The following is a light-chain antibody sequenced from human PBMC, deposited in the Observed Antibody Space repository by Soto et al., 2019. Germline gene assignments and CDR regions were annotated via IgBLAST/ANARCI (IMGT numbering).Light chain of an antibody. J-gene: IGLJ2*01. V-gene: IGLV3-1*01. CDR2: QDI. CDR3: QAWDINTMV. CDR1: KLGDKY. Sequence: YELTQPPSVSVSPGQTASITCTGAKLGDKYASWYQQKPGQSPVLVIYQDIKRPSGIPERFSGSSSGNTATLTISGTQAMDEAYYYCQAWDINTMVFGGGTKLTVL.